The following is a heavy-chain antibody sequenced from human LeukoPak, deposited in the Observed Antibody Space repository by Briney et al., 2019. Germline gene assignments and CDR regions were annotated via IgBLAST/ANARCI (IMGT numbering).Heavy chain of an antibody. CDR2: INPNSGGT. CDR1: GYTFTGYY. D-gene: IGHD6-13*01. CDR3: AGRLIAAAGTIFDP. Sequence: ASVKVSCKASGYTFTGYYMHWVRQAPGQGLEWMGWINPNSGGTNYAQKFQGRVTMTRDTSISTAYMELSGLRSDDTAVYYCAGRLIAAAGTIFDPWGQGTLVTVSS. J-gene: IGHJ5*02. V-gene: IGHV1-2*02.